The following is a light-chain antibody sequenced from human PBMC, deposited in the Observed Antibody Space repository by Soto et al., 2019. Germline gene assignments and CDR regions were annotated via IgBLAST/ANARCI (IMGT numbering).Light chain of an antibody. CDR1: QSILYNSNNRNY. Sequence: DIVMTQSPDSLAVSLGERATINCKSSQSILYNSNNRNYVAWYQQKPGQPPKLLINWASTRESGVPDRFSGSGSGTEFTLTISSLQPDDFATYYCQQYNSYSPWTFGQGTKVDIK. CDR3: QQYNSYSPWT. CDR2: WAS. V-gene: IGKV4-1*01. J-gene: IGKJ1*01.